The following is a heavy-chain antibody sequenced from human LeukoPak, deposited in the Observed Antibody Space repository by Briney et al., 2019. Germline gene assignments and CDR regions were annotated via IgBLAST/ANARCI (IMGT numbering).Heavy chain of an antibody. CDR3: ARGSEDIVVVPAASAEYFQH. CDR2: IIPIFGTA. CDR1: RGTFSSYA. J-gene: IGHJ1*01. D-gene: IGHD2-2*01. V-gene: IGHV1-69*13. Sequence: SVKVSCKASRGTFSSYAISWVRQAPGQGLEWMGGIIPIFGTANYAQKFQGRVTITADESTSTACMELSSLRSEDTAVYYCARGSEDIVVVPAASAEYFQHWGQGTLVTVSS.